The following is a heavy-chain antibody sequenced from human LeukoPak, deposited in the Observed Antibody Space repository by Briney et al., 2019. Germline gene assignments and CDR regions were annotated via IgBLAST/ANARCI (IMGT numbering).Heavy chain of an antibody. CDR3: AKFAGYDSSGYYYDY. CDR1: GFTFSSYA. J-gene: IGHJ4*02. V-gene: IGHV3-23*01. Sequence: GASLILSCAASGFTFSSYAMSWVRQAPGNGLERGSTISGSSGRTYYADSVKGRFTISRDNSKNTLHLQMNSLRAEDTAVYYCAKFAGYDSSGYYYDYWGQGTLVTVSS. D-gene: IGHD3-22*01. CDR2: ISGSSGRT.